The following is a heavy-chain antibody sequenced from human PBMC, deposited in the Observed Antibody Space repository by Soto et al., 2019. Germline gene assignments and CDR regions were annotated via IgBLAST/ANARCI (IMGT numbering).Heavy chain of an antibody. CDR2: IIPVLGVT. CDR1: GSTFSSYT. J-gene: IGHJ6*02. CDR3: ARRRYCCVDCYNKFYYGMDV. D-gene: IGHD2-21*02. Sequence: QVQLVQSGAEVRKPGSSVEVSCMASGSTFSSYTVNWVRQAPGQGLEWIGRIIPVLGVTHYARRFQGRVTITADRSRKTAYMELTSLKSEDTAVYYCARRRYCCVDCYNKFYYGMDVWGQGTTVTVSS. V-gene: IGHV1-69*02.